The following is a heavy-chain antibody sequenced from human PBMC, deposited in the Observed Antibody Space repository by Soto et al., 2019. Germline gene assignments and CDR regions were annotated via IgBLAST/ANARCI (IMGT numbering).Heavy chain of an antibody. V-gene: IGHV3-7*05. J-gene: IGHJ4*02. CDR3: ARIGYSSSSFDY. CDR1: GLTFSNYW. D-gene: IGHD6-6*01. Sequence: EVQLVESGGGLVQPGGSLRLSCAAPGLTFSNYWMSWVRQAPGKGLEWVANMKQDGSVKYFVDSVKGRFTVSRDNAKNSQFLQMNSLRGEDTAVYYCARIGYSSSSFDYWGQGTLVTVSS. CDR2: MKQDGSVK.